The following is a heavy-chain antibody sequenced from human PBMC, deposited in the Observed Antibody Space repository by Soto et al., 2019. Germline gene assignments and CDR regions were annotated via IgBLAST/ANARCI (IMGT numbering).Heavy chain of an antibody. Sequence: ASVKVSCKASGYTFTSSYMHWVRQAPGQGLEWMGIINPSGGSTSYAQKFQGRVTMTRDTSTSTVYMKLSSLRSEDTAVYYCAREPQGYCSGGSCYDESLFSSHFDYWGQGTLVTVSS. J-gene: IGHJ4*02. V-gene: IGHV1-46*03. CDR3: AREPQGYCSGGSCYDESLFSSHFDY. CDR1: GYTFTSSY. D-gene: IGHD2-15*01. CDR2: INPSGGST.